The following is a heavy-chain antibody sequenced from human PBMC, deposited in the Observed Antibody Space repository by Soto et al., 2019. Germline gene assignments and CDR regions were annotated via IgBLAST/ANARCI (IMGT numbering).Heavy chain of an antibody. J-gene: IGHJ6*03. CDR3: ARDRVTVTDTYYYYYMDV. D-gene: IGHD2-21*02. CDR1: GGTFSSYT. CDR2: IIPILGIA. V-gene: IGHV1-69*08. Sequence: QVQLVQSGAEVKKPGSSVKVSCKASGGTFSSYTISWGRQAPGQGLEWMGRIIPILGIANYAQKFQGRVTITADKSTSTAYMELSSLRSEDTAVYYCARDRVTVTDTYYYYYMDVWGKGTTVTVSS.